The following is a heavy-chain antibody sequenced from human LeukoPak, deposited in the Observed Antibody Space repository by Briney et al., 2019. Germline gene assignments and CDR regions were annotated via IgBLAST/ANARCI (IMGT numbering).Heavy chain of an antibody. J-gene: IGHJ4*02. V-gene: IGHV3-7*01. Sequence: GGSLRLSCAASGFTFSSYWMSWVRQAPGKGLEWVANIKKDGSEKYYVDSVKGRFTISRDNAKTSLYLQMNSLRAEDTAVYYCARNLSGVTGYTYGRGIDYWGQGTLVTVSS. CDR1: GFTFSSYW. D-gene: IGHD5-18*01. CDR2: IKKDGSEK. CDR3: ARNLSGVTGYTYGRGIDY.